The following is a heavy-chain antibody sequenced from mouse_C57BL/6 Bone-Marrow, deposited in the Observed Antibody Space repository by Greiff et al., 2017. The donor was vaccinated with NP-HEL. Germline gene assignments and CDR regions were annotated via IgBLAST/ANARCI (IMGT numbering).Heavy chain of an antibody. J-gene: IGHJ1*03. CDR3: AYYYYGSTYWYFEV. CDR2: IDPANGNT. CDR1: GFTITNTY. Sequence: EVQLQQSVAELVRPGASVKLSCTASGFTITNTYMHWVKQRPEQGLEWIGRIDPANGNTKYTPKFQGKATITADTSSNTAYLQLSSRTSEDTAIYYCAYYYYGSTYWYFEVWGTVTTVTVAS. D-gene: IGHD1-1*01. V-gene: IGHV14-3*01.